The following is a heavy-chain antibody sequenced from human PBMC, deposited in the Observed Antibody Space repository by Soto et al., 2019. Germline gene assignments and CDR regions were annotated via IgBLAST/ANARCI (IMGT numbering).Heavy chain of an antibody. CDR1: VFTFSSYA. D-gene: IGHD3-3*01. Sequence: PWWSLRLSCPASVFTFSSYAMHWFRQAPGKGLEWVAVISYDGSNKYYADSVKGRFTISRENSKKTLYLQMNSLRAEDTAVYYCATAPDFWGGYRPLYYYYGMDVWGQGTTVTVSS. CDR2: ISYDGSNK. J-gene: IGHJ6*02. V-gene: IGHV3-30-3*01. CDR3: ATAPDFWGGYRPLYYYYGMDV.